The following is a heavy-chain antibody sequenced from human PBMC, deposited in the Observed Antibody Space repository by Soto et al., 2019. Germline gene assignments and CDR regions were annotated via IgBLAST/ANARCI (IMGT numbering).Heavy chain of an antibody. Sequence: SETLSLTCTVSGGSISRYYWSWIRQPPGKGLEWIGYIYYSGRTNYNPSLKSRVTISVDTPKNQFSLKLSSVTAADTAVYYCARGYCSSTTCYIWDNWFDPWGQGTLATVSS. J-gene: IGHJ5*02. V-gene: IGHV4-59*01. CDR3: ARGYCSSTTCYIWDNWFDP. D-gene: IGHD2-2*01. CDR1: GGSISRYY. CDR2: IYYSGRT.